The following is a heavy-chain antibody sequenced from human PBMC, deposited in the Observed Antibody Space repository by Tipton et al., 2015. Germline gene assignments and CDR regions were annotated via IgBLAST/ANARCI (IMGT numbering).Heavy chain of an antibody. J-gene: IGHJ4*02. D-gene: IGHD3-9*01. V-gene: IGHV4-38-2*01. Sequence: GSLRLSCAVSAYSISSGYYWGWIRQPPGKGLEWIGSVHYSGSTYYNPSLKSRVTISVDTSKNQFSLRLTSVTAADTAVYYCACHDYDLLTRDYQTVDYWGQGTRVTVSS. CDR2: VHYSGST. CDR3: ACHDYDLLTRDYQTVDY. CDR1: AYSISSGYY.